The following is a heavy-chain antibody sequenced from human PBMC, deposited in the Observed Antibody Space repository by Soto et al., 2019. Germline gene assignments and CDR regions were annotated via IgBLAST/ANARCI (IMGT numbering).Heavy chain of an antibody. CDR2: IWYDGSNK. J-gene: IGHJ3*02. D-gene: IGHD3-10*01. CDR3: ARDRSGAFDI. Sequence: GSLRLSCAASGFTFSSYGIHWVRQAPGKGLEWVAVIWYDGSNKYYADSVKGRFTISRDNSKNTLYLQMNSLRAEDTAVYYYARDRSGAFDIWGQGTMVTVSS. CDR1: GFTFSSYG. V-gene: IGHV3-33*01.